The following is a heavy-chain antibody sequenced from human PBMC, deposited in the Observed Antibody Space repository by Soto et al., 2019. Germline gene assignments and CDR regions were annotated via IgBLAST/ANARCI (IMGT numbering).Heavy chain of an antibody. CDR3: ARGDLGGFDL. J-gene: IGHJ3*01. CDR2: IQNDGSRT. CDR1: GFTFNYYW. V-gene: IGHV3-74*01. Sequence: EVQLVESEGGLVQRGGSLRLSCAASGFTFNYYWMHWVRQAPGQGLVWVAHIQNDGSRTTYADSVKGRFTISRDNAKNKMYLQMNSLRGEDTAVYYCARGDLGGFDLWGQGTTVTVSS. D-gene: IGHD2-21*02.